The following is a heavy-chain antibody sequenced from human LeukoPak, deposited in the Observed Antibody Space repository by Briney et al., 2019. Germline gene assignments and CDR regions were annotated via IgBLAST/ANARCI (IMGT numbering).Heavy chain of an antibody. Sequence: HTGGSLRLSCAAPGFTFSSYAMSWVRQAPGKGLEWVSVISGSGSSTYYADSVKGRFTISRDNSKNTLYLQMNSLRAEDTAVYYCAGAFSGWSPKFWGQGTLVTVSS. V-gene: IGHV3-23*01. CDR3: AGAFSGWSPKF. CDR1: GFTFSSYA. D-gene: IGHD6-19*01. J-gene: IGHJ4*02. CDR2: ISGSGSST.